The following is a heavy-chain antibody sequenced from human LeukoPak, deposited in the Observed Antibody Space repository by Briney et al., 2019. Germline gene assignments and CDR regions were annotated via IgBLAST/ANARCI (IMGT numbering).Heavy chain of an antibody. Sequence: PGGSLRLSCAASGFTFSSYSMNWVRQAPGKGLEWVSYISSSSSTIYYADSVKGRFTISRDNAKNSLYLQMNSLRAEDTAVYYCARDLKTPSYYDFWSGYLTDFDPWGQGTLVTVSS. CDR3: ARDLKTPSYYDFWSGYLTDFDP. J-gene: IGHJ5*02. CDR1: GFTFSSYS. V-gene: IGHV3-48*04. CDR2: ISSSSSTI. D-gene: IGHD3-3*01.